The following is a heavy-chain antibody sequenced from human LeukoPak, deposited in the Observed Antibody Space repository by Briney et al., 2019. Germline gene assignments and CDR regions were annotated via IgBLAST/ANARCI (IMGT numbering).Heavy chain of an antibody. V-gene: IGHV4-39*01. CDR1: GGSISSRSYY. J-gene: IGHJ4*02. Sequence: SETLSLTCTVSGGSISSRSYYWGWIRQPPGKGLESIGSIYYSGSTYYNPSLNSRGTISVDTSKGQFSLYLISLTAADTDMDYCARHDFDSHILTGYSEGFYYFDSWGAGTLVTVSS. CDR3: ARHDFDSHILTGYSEGFYYFDS. D-gene: IGHD3-9*01. CDR2: IYYSGST.